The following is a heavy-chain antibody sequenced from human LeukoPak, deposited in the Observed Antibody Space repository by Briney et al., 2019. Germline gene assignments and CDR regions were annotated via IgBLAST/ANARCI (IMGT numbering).Heavy chain of an antibody. CDR1: GYTFTAHD. J-gene: IGHJ4*02. Sequence: ASVKVSCKTSGYTFTAHDIFWVRQAAGQGLEWMGWMNPKSGSTAYAQKVQGRVTFTRNTSITTAYLDLTNLRYEDTAMYYCARDRVEGVAALYWGQGTLVTVSS. CDR3: ARDRVEGVAALY. V-gene: IGHV1-8*03. CDR2: MNPKSGST. D-gene: IGHD6-19*01.